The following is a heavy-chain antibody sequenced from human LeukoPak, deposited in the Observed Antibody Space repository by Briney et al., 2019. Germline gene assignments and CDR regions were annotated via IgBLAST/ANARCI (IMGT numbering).Heavy chain of an antibody. Sequence: GGSLRLSCAASGFTFSSYAMHWVRQAPGKGLEWVSSISSSSSYIYYADSVKARFTISRDNAKNSLYLQMNSLRAEDTAVYYCARDRVPGVWGQGTLVTVSS. J-gene: IGHJ4*02. CDR2: ISSSSSYI. CDR1: GFTFSSYA. CDR3: ARDRVPGV. V-gene: IGHV3-21*01. D-gene: IGHD1-1*01.